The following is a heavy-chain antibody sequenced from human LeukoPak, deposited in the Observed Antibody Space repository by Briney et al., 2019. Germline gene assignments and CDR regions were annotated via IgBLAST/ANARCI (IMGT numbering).Heavy chain of an antibody. J-gene: IGHJ4*02. CDR3: ARDYRFAFDN. CDR2: VGIDSGNT. Sequence: GGSLRLSCAASGFIFSDYSMNWVRQAPGKGLEWISYVGIDSGNTKYADSVKGRFTISGDNAKKSLYLQMNSLRVEDTAVYYCARDYRFAFDNWGQGALVTVSS. CDR1: GFIFSDYS. V-gene: IGHV3-21*05.